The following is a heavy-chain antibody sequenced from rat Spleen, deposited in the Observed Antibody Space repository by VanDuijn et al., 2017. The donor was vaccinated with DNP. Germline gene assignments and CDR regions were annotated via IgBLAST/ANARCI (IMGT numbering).Heavy chain of an antibody. Sequence: EVQLVESGGDSVQPGRSLKLSCAASGFTFRNSGMAWVRQAPTKGLEWVASISYDGSSIYYRDSVKGRFTISRDNARTTLYLQMDSLRSDDTAAYYCARHGDNFDFSYWGQGVMVTVSS. J-gene: IGHJ2*01. CDR1: GFTFRNSG. CDR3: ARHGDNFDFSY. D-gene: IGHD4-2*01. CDR2: ISYDGSSI. V-gene: IGHV5-29*01.